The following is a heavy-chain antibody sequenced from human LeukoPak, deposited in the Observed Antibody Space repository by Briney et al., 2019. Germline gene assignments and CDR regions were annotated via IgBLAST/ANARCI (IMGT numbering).Heavy chain of an antibody. CDR3: ARAVDTAMVMDY. V-gene: IGHV4-31*11. Sequence: SETLSLTCAVYGGSFSGYYWSWIRQHPGKGLEWIGYIYYSGSTYYNPSLKSRVTISVDTSKNQFSLKLSSVTAADTAVYYCARAVDTAMVMDYWGQGTLVTVSS. D-gene: IGHD5-18*01. CDR1: GGSFSGYY. CDR2: IYYSGST. J-gene: IGHJ4*02.